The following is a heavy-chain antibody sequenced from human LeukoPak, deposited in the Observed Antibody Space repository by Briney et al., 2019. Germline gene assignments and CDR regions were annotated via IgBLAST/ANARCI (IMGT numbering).Heavy chain of an antibody. J-gene: IGHJ3*02. CDR1: GFPLSNYW. V-gene: IGHV3-7*01. D-gene: IGHD5-12*01. CDR3: ARDSGYNAFDI. Sequence: GGSLRLSCAASGFPLSNYWMSWVRQAPGKGLEWVANIKQDGSERYYVDSVKGRFTFSRDNAKNSLFLQMNSLRAEDTAVFYCARDSGYNAFDIWGQGTMVTVSS. CDR2: IKQDGSER.